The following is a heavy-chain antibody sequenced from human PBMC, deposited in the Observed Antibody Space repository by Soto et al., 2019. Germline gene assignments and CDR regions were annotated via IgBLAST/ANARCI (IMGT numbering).Heavy chain of an antibody. CDR3: AKNYNWNFVVEY. V-gene: IGHV3-23*01. J-gene: IGHJ4*02. CDR2: ISATGGST. D-gene: IGHD1-7*01. CDR1: GFPFSNHA. Sequence: EVQLLESGGDFVQPGRSLRLSCAASGFPFSNHAMSWVRQAPGKGVEWLSAISATGGSTYYADSVRGRFSISRDNSKNTVFLQMDSRTAEDTAVYFCAKNYNWNFVVEYWGRGTLVTVS.